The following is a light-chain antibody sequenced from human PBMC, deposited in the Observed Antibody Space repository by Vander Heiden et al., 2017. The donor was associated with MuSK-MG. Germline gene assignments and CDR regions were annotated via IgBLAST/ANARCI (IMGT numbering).Light chain of an antibody. CDR2: DAF. Sequence: DIQMTQSPSSLSASVGERVTITCQASQDISNFLAWYQQKPGKAPKLLIYDAFSLETGVPSRFSGSGSGTDFTFTISSLQPEDIATYFCQQYDNLPFTFGPGTKVDIK. CDR1: QDISNF. V-gene: IGKV1-33*01. CDR3: QQYDNLPFT. J-gene: IGKJ3*01.